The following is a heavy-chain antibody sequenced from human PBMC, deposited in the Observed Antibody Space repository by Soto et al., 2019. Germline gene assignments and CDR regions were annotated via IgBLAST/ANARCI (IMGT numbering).Heavy chain of an antibody. CDR1: GITLSSYA. CDR3: AKGQNSGTYRFYFDY. D-gene: IGHD1-26*01. CDR2: ISASGGST. J-gene: IGHJ4*02. Sequence: PXGSLLLSCAASGITLSSYAMSGVRQAPGKGPEWVSGISASGGSTSYADSVKGRFTISRDNSKNTLYLQMNSLRADDTAVYHCAKGQNSGTYRFYFDYWGQGALVTVSS. V-gene: IGHV3-23*01.